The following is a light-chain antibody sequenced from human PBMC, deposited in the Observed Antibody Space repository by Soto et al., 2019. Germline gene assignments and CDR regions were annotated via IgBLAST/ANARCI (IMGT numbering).Light chain of an antibody. Sequence: EIVLTQSPATLSLSPGDRATLSCRASPSVPNFLAWYQQKPGQAPRLLIYGAFNRATGIPARFSGSGSGTDFTLTISSLEPEDSAIYYCQQRNVWPPVTFGLGTRLAIK. CDR3: QQRNVWPPVT. CDR1: PSVPNF. J-gene: IGKJ5*01. V-gene: IGKV3-11*01. CDR2: GAF.